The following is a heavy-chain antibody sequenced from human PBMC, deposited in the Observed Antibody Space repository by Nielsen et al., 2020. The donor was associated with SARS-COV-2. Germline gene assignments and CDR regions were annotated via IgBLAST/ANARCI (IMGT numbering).Heavy chain of an antibody. J-gene: IGHJ3*02. Sequence: GSLRLSCTVSGGSLSSRNYYWGWIHQPPGKGLEWIGTIYYSGSVSYNPSLRSRVTISVDTSKKHFSLKLTSVTAADTAVYFCARGDIAVVPAAMFRGDDAFDIWGQGTMVRVSS. CDR3: ARGDIAVVPAAMFRGDDAFDI. CDR1: GGSLSSRNYY. V-gene: IGHV4-39*02. D-gene: IGHD2-2*01. CDR2: IYYSGSV.